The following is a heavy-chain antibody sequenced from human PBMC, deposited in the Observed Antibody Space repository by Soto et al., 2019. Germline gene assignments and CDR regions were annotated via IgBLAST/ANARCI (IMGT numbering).Heavy chain of an antibody. Sequence: VQLIQSGTEVKKSGASVKISCEASGYTFFAYYMNWVRQAPGQGLEWMGMINPSGGTATYAQRFXXXLXMTRDTAARTVYMELRTLRPDDTAVYYCARGDASSGTYWFDYWGQGTLVTASS. CDR3: ARGDASSGTYWFDY. D-gene: IGHD3-10*01. V-gene: IGHV1-46*01. CDR1: GYTFFAYY. J-gene: IGHJ4*02. CDR2: INPSGGTA.